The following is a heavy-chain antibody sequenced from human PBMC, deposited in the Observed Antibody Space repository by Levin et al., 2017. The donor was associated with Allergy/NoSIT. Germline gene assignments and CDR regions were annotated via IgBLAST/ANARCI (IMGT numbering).Heavy chain of an antibody. CDR3: AKGGSRAAAGDFGY. J-gene: IGHJ4*02. V-gene: IGHV3-23*01. CDR1: GFTFSSYA. CDR2: ISGSGGST. D-gene: IGHD6-13*01. Sequence: ETLSLTCAASGFTFSSYAMSWVRQAPGKGLEWVSAISGSGGSTYYADSVKGRFTISRDNSKNTLYLQMNSLRAEDTAVYYCAKGGSRAAAGDFGYWGQGTLVTVSS.